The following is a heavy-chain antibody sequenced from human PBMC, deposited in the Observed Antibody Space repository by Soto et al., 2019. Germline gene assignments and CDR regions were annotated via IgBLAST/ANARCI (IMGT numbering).Heavy chain of an antibody. CDR3: AKDMNYYDYGMDV. V-gene: IGHV3-9*01. CDR2: ISWNSGSI. Sequence: EVQLVESGGGLVQPGRSLRLSCAASGFTFDDYAMHWVRQAPGKGLEWVSGISWNSGSIGYADSVKGRFTISRDNAKNSLYLQMNSLRAEDTALYYCAKDMNYYDYGMDVWGQGTTVTVSS. CDR1: GFTFDDYA. J-gene: IGHJ6*02.